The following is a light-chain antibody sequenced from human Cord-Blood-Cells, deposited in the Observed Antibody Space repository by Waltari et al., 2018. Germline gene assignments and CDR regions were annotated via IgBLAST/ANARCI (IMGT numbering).Light chain of an antibody. CDR1: QSVSSSY. Sequence: EIVLTQSPGTLSLSPGERATLSCRASQSVSSSYLAWYQQKPGQAPRLLIYGASSMATGIPDGFSGSASGTDFTLTISRLEPEDFAVYYCQQYGSSPRTFGQGTKVEI. V-gene: IGKV3-20*01. CDR3: QQYGSSPRT. CDR2: GAS. J-gene: IGKJ1*01.